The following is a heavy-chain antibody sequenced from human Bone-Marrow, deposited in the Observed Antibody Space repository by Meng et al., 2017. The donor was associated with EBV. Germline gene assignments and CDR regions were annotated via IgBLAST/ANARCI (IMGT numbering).Heavy chain of an antibody. J-gene: IGHJ4*02. CDR2: INTNTGNP. CDR1: GYTFTSYT. CDR3: ATSNNWSDFHY. V-gene: IGHV7-4-1*02. D-gene: IGHD1-1*01. Sequence: VQLVQSGSELKTPGASVKVSCKTSGYTFTSYTLNWVRQAPGKGLEWSGWINTNTGNPTYALGFTGRIVFSLDTSVSTAYLQISSLKADDTGVYYCATSNNWSDFHYWGQGTLVTVSS.